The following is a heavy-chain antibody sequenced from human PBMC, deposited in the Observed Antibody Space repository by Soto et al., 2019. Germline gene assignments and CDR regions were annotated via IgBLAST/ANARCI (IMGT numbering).Heavy chain of an antibody. CDR1: WGSIISISCY. V-gene: IGHV4-39*01. D-gene: IGHD3-10*01. CDR3: ARQWSLLLWFGELLYPDFEMASRGMDV. Sequence: ILCVSWSVLWGSIISISCYRVWIRQPPGKGLEWIGSIYYSGSTYYNPSLKSRVTISVDTSKNQFSLKLSSVTAADTAVYYCARQWSLLLWFGELLYPDFEMASRGMDVWGQGTTVTVSS. J-gene: IGHJ6*02. CDR2: IYYSGST.